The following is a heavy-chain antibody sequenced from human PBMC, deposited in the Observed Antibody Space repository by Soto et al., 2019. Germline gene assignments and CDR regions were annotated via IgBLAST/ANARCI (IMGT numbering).Heavy chain of an antibody. CDR3: ARTYDDSGPNSGGYGFDI. CDR2: IYYSGST. V-gene: IGHV4-59*02. J-gene: IGHJ3*02. CDR1: GGSVSTYY. Sequence: SETLSLTCTVPGGSVSTYYWSWIRQPPGKGLEWIAYIYYSGSTSYNPSLKSRVTISLDTSKNQFSLKLSSVTAADTAVYYCARTYDDSGPNSGGYGFDIWGPGTMVT. D-gene: IGHD3-22*01.